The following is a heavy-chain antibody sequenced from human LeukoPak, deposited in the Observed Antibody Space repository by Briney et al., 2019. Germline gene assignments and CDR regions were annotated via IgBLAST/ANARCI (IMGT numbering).Heavy chain of an antibody. J-gene: IGHJ5*02. D-gene: IGHD3-10*01. Sequence: KASETLSLTCTVSGGSISSYYWSWIRQPPGKGLEWIGYIYYSGSTNYNPSLKSRVTISVDTSKNQFSLKLSSVTAADTAVYYCARELAVRGDIDPWGQGTLVTVSS. CDR2: IYYSGST. CDR1: GGSISSYY. CDR3: ARELAVRGDIDP. V-gene: IGHV4-59*01.